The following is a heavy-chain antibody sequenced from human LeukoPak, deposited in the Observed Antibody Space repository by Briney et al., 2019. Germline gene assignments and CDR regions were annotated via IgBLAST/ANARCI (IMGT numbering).Heavy chain of an antibody. CDR3: AKQYSSSSSDP. J-gene: IGHJ5*02. D-gene: IGHD6-6*01. CDR1: GFAFSRSA. Sequence: GSLRLSCAASGFAFSRSAMSWVRQAPGKGLEWVSGISGSGDKTYYADSVKGRFTISRDNSKNTLSLQMNSLRGEDTAVYYCAKQYSSSSSDPWGQGTRVTVSS. CDR2: ISGSGDKT. V-gene: IGHV3-23*01.